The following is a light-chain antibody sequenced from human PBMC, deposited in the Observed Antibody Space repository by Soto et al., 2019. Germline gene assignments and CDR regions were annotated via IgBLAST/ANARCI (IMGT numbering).Light chain of an antibody. CDR1: QSVNSD. Sequence: EIVMTQSPATLSVSPGERATLSCRASQSVNSDLAWYQQKPGQAPRLLIYGASTGATGIPARFSGSGSGTEFTLTINSLQFEDFVVYYCQQYKGWPRTFGQGTKVEIK. J-gene: IGKJ1*01. V-gene: IGKV3D-15*01. CDR3: QQYKGWPRT. CDR2: GAS.